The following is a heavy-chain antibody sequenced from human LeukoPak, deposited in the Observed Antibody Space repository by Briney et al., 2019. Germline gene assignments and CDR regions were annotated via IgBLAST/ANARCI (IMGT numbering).Heavy chain of an antibody. CDR1: GGSLSSYY. CDR3: AVQGYYYGSGKVWDWFDP. J-gene: IGHJ5*02. Sequence: SETLSLTCTVPGGSLSSYYWSWIRQPPGKGLEWIGYIYYSGSTNYNPSLKSRVTISVDTSKNQFSLKLSSVTAADTAVYYCAVQGYYYGSGKVWDWFDPWGQGTLVTVSS. V-gene: IGHV4-59*01. CDR2: IYYSGST. D-gene: IGHD3-10*01.